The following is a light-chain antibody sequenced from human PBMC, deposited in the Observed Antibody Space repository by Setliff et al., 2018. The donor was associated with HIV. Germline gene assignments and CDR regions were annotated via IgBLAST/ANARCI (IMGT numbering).Light chain of an antibody. V-gene: IGLV2-14*01. Sequence: QSVLTQPASVSGSPVQSITIPCTGTSCDVGGYDYVPWYQQHTGKASKLMIYEVHYRPSGISNRFSGSKSGNMASLTISGLQADDEADYYCSSYTTASSYVFGTGTKGTVL. CDR1: SCDVGGYDY. CDR3: SSYTTASSYV. CDR2: EVH. J-gene: IGLJ1*01.